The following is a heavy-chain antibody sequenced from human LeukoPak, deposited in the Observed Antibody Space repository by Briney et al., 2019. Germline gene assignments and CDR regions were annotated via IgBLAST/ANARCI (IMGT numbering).Heavy chain of an antibody. J-gene: IGHJ4*02. CDR2: IWYDGSNK. D-gene: IGHD1-26*01. CDR3: AGDRATSYFDY. Sequence: PGGSLRLSCAASGLTFRSHGMHWVRQAPGKGLEWVAFIWYDGSNKYYTDSVKGRFTISRDNSKNTLYLQMNSLRAEDTAVYYCAGDRATSYFDYWGRGALVTISS. CDR1: GLTFRSHG. V-gene: IGHV3-33*01.